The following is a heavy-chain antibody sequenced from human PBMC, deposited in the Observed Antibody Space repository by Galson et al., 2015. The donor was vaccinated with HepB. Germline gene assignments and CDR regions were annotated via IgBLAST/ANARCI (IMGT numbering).Heavy chain of an antibody. D-gene: IGHD1-1*01. J-gene: IGHJ6*02. CDR3: ARDRRTGTTTSWRDYFGMDV. CDR1: GFTVSSNY. CDR2: IYSGGST. Sequence: SLRLSCAASGFTVSSNYMSWVRQAPGKGLEWVSVIYSGGSTYYADSVKGRFTISRHNSKNTLYLQMNSLRAEDTAVYYCARDRRTGTTTSWRDYFGMDVWGQGTTVTVSS. V-gene: IGHV3-53*04.